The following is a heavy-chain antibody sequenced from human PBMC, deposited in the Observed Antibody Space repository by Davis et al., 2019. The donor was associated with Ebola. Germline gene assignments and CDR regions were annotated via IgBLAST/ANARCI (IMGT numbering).Heavy chain of an antibody. V-gene: IGHV3-23*01. D-gene: IGHD3-3*01. CDR2: ISDSGGST. CDR1: GFTFSNYA. J-gene: IGHJ4*02. Sequence: GESLKISCAASGFTFSNYAMSWVRQAPGKGLEWVSGISDSGGSTHYADSVKGRFTISRDNSKNTLYLQMNSLRAEDTAVYYCAKGQTYYDFWSGYYSPFDYWGQGTLVTVSS. CDR3: AKGQTYYDFWSGYYSPFDY.